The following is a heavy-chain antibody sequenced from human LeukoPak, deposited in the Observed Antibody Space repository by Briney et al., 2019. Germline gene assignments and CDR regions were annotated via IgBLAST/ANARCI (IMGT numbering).Heavy chain of an antibody. V-gene: IGHV3-21*01. CDR3: ARGGGGGHVLWFGRGDWFDP. CDR1: GFTFSSYS. CDR2: ISSSSSYI. J-gene: IGHJ5*02. D-gene: IGHD3-10*01. Sequence: GGSLRLSCAASGFTFSSYSMNWVRQAPGKGLEWVSSISSSSSYIYYADSVKGRFTISGDNAKNSLYLQMNSLRAEDTAVYYCARGGGGGHVLWFGRGDWFDPWGQGTLVTVSS.